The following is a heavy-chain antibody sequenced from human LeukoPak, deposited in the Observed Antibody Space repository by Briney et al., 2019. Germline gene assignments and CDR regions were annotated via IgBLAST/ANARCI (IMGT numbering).Heavy chain of an antibody. CDR2: IKQDGSEE. J-gene: IGHJ4*02. CDR1: GFTFRSYW. V-gene: IGHV3-7*01. Sequence: GGSLRLSCAASGFTFRSYWIHWVRQAPGKGLEWVASIKQDGSEEYYVDSMKGRFTISKDNAKNSLFLQMNSLRAEDTAVYYCARESHSTYDYWGQGTLVTVSS. D-gene: IGHD4-11*01. CDR3: ARESHSTYDY.